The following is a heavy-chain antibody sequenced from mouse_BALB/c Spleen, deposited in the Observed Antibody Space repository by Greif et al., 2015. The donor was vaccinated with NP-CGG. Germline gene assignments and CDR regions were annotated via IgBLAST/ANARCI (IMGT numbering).Heavy chain of an antibody. CDR1: GYTFTSYY. D-gene: IGHD2-4*01. CDR3: TRRTMITTGDY. J-gene: IGHJ2*01. V-gene: IGHV1S81*02. Sequence: VQLQQSGAELVKPGASVKLSCKASGYTFTSYYMYWVKQRPGQGLEWIGEINPSNGGTNFNENFKSKATLTVDKSSSTAYMQLSSLTSEDSAVYYCTRRTMITTGDYWGQGTTLTVSS. CDR2: INPSNGGT.